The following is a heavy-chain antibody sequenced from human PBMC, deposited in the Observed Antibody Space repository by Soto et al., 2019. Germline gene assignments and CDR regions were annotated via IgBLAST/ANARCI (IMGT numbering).Heavy chain of an antibody. V-gene: IGHV1-18*04. CDR2: ISAYNGNT. CDR3: ARVALNYDILTGHDY. CDR1: GYTFTSYG. D-gene: IGHD3-9*01. J-gene: IGHJ4*02. Sequence: ASVKVSCKASGYTFTSYGISWVRQAPGQGLEWMGWISAYNGNTNYAQKLQGRVTMTTDTSTSTAYMELRSLSSDDTAVYYCARVALNYDILTGHDYWGQGTLVTVPQ.